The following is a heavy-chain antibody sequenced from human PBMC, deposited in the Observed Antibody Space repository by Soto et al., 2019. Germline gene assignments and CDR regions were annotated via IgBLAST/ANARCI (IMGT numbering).Heavy chain of an antibody. J-gene: IGHJ4*02. Sequence: QVQLVQSGAEVKKPGASVKVSCKASGYTFTTYHMHWVRQAPGQGLEWMGIINPSGDNTNYAQKFLGRVNMTRDTSTSTVYMELSSLRSEDTAVYYCARAPVDISMATNFDYWGQGTLVTVSS. D-gene: IGHD5-12*01. V-gene: IGHV1-46*01. CDR3: ARAPVDISMATNFDY. CDR2: INPSGDNT. CDR1: GYTFTTYH.